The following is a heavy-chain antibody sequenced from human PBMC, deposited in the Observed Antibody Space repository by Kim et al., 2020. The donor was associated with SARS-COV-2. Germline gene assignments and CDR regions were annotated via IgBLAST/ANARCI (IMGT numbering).Heavy chain of an antibody. V-gene: IGHV4-4*02. D-gene: IGHD2-21*02. J-gene: IGHJ4*02. CDR3: ARDGSTVVTLDY. Sequence: NYTPSLKSRVIISVDKSKNQFSLKLSSVTAADTAVYYCARDGSTVVTLDYWGQGTLVTVSS.